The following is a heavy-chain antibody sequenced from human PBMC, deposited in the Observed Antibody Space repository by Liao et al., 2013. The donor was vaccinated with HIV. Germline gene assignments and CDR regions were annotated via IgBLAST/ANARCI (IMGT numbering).Heavy chain of an antibody. V-gene: IGHV4-34*01. CDR1: GGSFSGYF. CDR3: VSVRGGCGSYHYYYYMDV. Sequence: QVQLQQWGAGLLKPSETLSLTCAVYGGSFSGYFWSWIRQPPGKGLEWIGEINHSGSTNYNPSLKSRVTISVDTSKNQFSLKLSSVTAADTAVYYCVSVRGGCGSYHYYYYMDVWGKGTTVTVSS. D-gene: IGHD1-26*01. J-gene: IGHJ6*03. CDR2: INHSGST.